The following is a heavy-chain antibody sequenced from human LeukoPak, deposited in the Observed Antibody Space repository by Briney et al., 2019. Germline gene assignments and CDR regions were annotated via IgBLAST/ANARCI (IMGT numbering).Heavy chain of an antibody. Sequence: SETLSLTCAVSGGSISSSNWWSWVRQPPGKGLEWIGEIYHSGSTNYNPSLKSRVTISVDKSKNQFSLKLSSVTAADTAVYYCASGAAAGTDYFDYWGQGTLVTVSS. V-gene: IGHV4-4*02. D-gene: IGHD6-13*01. CDR1: GGSISSSNW. J-gene: IGHJ4*02. CDR2: IYHSGST. CDR3: ASGAAAGTDYFDY.